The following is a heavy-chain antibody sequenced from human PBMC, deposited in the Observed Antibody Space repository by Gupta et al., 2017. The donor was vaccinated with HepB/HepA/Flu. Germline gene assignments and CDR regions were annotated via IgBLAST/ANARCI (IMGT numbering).Heavy chain of an antibody. CDR1: GGSIRSRSYY. CDR3: ARHRGGMGEIDY. CDR2: IYYSGSI. V-gene: IGHV4-39*01. J-gene: IGHJ4*02. D-gene: IGHD3-16*01. Sequence: QLQLQESGPRLVKPSETLSLTCTVSGGSIRSRSYYWGWIRQPPGKGLEWIGTIYYSGSIYYNPSPKSRVTISENTSKNQFSLKLSSVTAADMAVYYCARHRGGMGEIDYWAQGTLVTVSS.